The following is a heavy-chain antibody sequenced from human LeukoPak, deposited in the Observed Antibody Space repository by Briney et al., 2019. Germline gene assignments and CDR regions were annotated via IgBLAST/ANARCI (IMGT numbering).Heavy chain of an antibody. CDR3: ASLSPIAVAEDC. Sequence: PSETLSLTCAVSGGSVSSRDWWSWVRQPPGKGLEWIGEIYHRGSTNYNPSLKSRVTISIDKSKNQFSLNLNSVTAADTAVYYCASLSPIAVAEDCWGQGTLVTVSS. J-gene: IGHJ4*02. CDR2: IYHRGST. CDR1: GGSVSSRDW. V-gene: IGHV4-4*02. D-gene: IGHD6-19*01.